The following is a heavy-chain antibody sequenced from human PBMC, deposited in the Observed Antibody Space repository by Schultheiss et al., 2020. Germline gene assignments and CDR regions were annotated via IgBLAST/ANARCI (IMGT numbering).Heavy chain of an antibody. CDR2: ISSDGNVK. Sequence: GGSLRLSCAASGFTFSGFGMHWVRQAPGKGLEWVAVISSDGNVKYYGDSVKGRFSISRDFSKDTLWLQMNSLSADDTAVYYCAKEGHNRGHGAYLASWGQGTLVTVSS. D-gene: IGHD1-14*01. CDR1: GFTFSGFG. CDR3: AKEGHNRGHGAYLAS. V-gene: IGHV3-30*18. J-gene: IGHJ4*02.